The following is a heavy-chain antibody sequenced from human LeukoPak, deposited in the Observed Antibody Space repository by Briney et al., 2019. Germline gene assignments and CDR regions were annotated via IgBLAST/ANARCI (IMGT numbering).Heavy chain of an antibody. V-gene: IGHV3-20*04. J-gene: IGHJ4*02. CDR2: INWNGGST. CDR1: GFTFDDYG. Sequence: PGGSLRLSCAASGFTFDDYGMSWVRQAPGKGLEWVSGINWNGGSTGYADSVKGRFTISRDNAKNSLYLQMNSLRAEDTAVYYCAGKQGSGSLRPLDYWGQGTLVTVSS. CDR3: AGKQGSGSLRPLDY. D-gene: IGHD3-10*01.